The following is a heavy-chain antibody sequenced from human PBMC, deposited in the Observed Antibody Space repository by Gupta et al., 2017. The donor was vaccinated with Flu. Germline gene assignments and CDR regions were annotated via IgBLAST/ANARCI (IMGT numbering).Heavy chain of an antibody. D-gene: IGHD3-10*01. CDR1: GYTFTGYY. Sequence: QVQLVQSGAEVKKPGASVKVSCKASGYTFTGYYMHWVRQAPGQGLEWMGWINPNSGGTNYAQKFQGRVTMTRDTSISTAYMELSRLRSDDTAVYYCARVGTMVRGRLSPYYYYGMDVWGQGTTVTVSS. V-gene: IGHV1-2*02. J-gene: IGHJ6*02. CDR2: INPNSGGT. CDR3: ARVGTMVRGRLSPYYYYGMDV.